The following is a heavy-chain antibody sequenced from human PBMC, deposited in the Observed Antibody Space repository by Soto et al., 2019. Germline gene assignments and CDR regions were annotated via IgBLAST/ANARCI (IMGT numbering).Heavy chain of an antibody. CDR3: TRGPRASSGGTGAY. CDR2: IRQDGGAQ. J-gene: IGHJ4*02. Sequence: EVQLVESGGGLAQPGGSLRLSCVASGFTFTTYWMSWVRQAPGKGLEWVANIRQDGGAQYYVDSVKGRFTISRDNAKNSVYLQMDSLRAEDTAVYYCTRGPRASSGGTGAYWGQGTLVTVSS. CDR1: GFTFTTYW. V-gene: IGHV3-7*03. D-gene: IGHD2-2*01.